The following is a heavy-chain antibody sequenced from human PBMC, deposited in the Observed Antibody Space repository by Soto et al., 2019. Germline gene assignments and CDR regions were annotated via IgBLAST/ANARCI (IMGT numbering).Heavy chain of an antibody. CDR2: ISYDGSNK. J-gene: IGHJ4*02. V-gene: IGHV3-30*18. CDR1: GFTFSSYG. CDR3: AKDLGYYYDSSGYYLPNDY. D-gene: IGHD3-22*01. Sequence: GGSLRLSCAASGFTFSSYGMHWVRQAPGKGLEWVAVISYDGSNKYYADSVKGRFTISRDNSKNTLYLQMNSLRAEDTAVYYCAKDLGYYYDSSGYYLPNDYWGQGTLVTVSS.